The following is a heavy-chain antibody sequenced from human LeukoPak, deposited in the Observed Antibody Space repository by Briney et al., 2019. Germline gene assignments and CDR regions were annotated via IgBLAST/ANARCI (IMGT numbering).Heavy chain of an antibody. D-gene: IGHD3-10*01. CDR3: AKDRAYGFDI. V-gene: IGHV3-23*01. CDR2: LSGSGGTT. J-gene: IGHJ3*02. Sequence: TGGSLRLSCAASGFTFSSYGMSWVRQAPGKGLEWVSALSGSGGTTYNADSVKGRFTIFRDNSKNTLYLQMNSLRVEDTAVYYCAKDRAYGFDIWGQGTMVTVSS. CDR1: GFTFSSYG.